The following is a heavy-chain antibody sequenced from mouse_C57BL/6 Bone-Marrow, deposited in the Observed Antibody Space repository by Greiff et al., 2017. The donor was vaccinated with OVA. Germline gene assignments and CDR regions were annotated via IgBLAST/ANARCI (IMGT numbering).Heavy chain of an antibody. CDR3: TTDYGSPAGFAY. Sequence: EVQLVESGAELVRPGASVKLSCTASGFNIKDDYMHWVKQRPEQGLEWIGWIDPENGDTEYASKFQGKATITADTSSNTAYLQLSSLTSEDTAVYYCTTDYGSPAGFAYWGQGTLVTVSA. D-gene: IGHD1-1*01. CDR1: GFNIKDDY. J-gene: IGHJ3*01. CDR2: IDPENGDT. V-gene: IGHV14-4*01.